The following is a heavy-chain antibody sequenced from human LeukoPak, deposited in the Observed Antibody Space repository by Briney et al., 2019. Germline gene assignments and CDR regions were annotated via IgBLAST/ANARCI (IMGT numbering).Heavy chain of an antibody. CDR1: GGSISSYY. J-gene: IGHJ3*02. CDR2: IYYSGST. CDR3: ARVSGSYLDAFDI. V-gene: IGHV4-59*01. Sequence: SETLSLTCTVSGGSISSYYWSWIRQPPGKGLEWIGYIYYSGSTNYNPSLKSRVTISVDTSKNQFSLKLSSVTAADTAVYYCARVSGSYLDAFDIWGQGTMVTVSS. D-gene: IGHD1-26*01.